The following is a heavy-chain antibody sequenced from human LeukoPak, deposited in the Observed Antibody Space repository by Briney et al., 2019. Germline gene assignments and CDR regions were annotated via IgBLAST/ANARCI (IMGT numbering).Heavy chain of an antibody. Sequence: GGSLRLSCAASGFTFSSYGMHWVRQAQGKGLEWVAFIRYDGSNKYYADSVKGRFTISRDNSKNTLYLQMNSLRAEDTAVYYCAKGFYYDSSGYPFFDYWGQGTLVTVSS. CDR3: AKGFYYDSSGYPFFDY. D-gene: IGHD3-22*01. J-gene: IGHJ4*02. V-gene: IGHV3-30*02. CDR1: GFTFSSYG. CDR2: IRYDGSNK.